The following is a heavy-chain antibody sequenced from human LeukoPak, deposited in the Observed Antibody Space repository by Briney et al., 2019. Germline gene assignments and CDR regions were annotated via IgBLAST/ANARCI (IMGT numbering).Heavy chain of an antibody. D-gene: IGHD3-10*01. V-gene: IGHV3-23*01. CDR3: AKGHYYGSGSLDY. CDR1: GFTVSSFY. Sequence: GGSLRLSGVASGFTVSSFYMSWVHQAPGKGLEWVSAIGGRDGSTYYADSVKGRFTISRDNSKNTLYVQMNSLRAEDTAVYYCAKGHYYGSGSLDYWGQGTLVTVSS. CDR2: IGGRDGST. J-gene: IGHJ4*02.